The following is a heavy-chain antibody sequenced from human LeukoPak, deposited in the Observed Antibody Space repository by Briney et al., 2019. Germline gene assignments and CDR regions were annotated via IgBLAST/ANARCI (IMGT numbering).Heavy chain of an antibody. J-gene: IGHJ4*02. CDR1: GVTVSTSG. D-gene: IGHD6-19*01. CDR3: AKGVSGWYGEY. CDR2: ISASGSGS. Sequence: GGSLRLSCAASGVTVSTSGMNWVRQAPGKGLEWVSGISASGSGSYYAASVKGRFTISSDNYKTMLYLLINIIGADAAAYYYSAKGVSGWYGEYWGQGTLVTVSS. V-gene: IGHV3-23*01.